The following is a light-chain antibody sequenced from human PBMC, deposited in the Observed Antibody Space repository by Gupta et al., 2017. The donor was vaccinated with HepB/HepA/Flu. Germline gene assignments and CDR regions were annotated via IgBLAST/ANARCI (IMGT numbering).Light chain of an antibody. CDR2: DVN. Sequence: QSALTQPASVSGSPGRTITLSCPGSRSDVGSYNLVSWYQQHPGKPPRLMIYDVNKRPSGVSSRFSGSKSGNTASLTISGLQAEDEADYYSCSYAGSTTWVFGGGTKLTVL. CDR1: RSDVGSYNL. V-gene: IGLV2-23*02. CDR3: CSYAGSTTWV. J-gene: IGLJ3*02.